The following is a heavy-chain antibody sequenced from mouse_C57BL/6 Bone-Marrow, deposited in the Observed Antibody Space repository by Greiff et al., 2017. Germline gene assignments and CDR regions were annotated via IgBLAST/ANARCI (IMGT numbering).Heavy chain of an antibody. Sequence: VQLKQSGAELVRPGDSVKLSCTASGFNIKDYYMHWVKPRPEKGLEWIGRIDPEDGDTEYAPKFKGKATMTADTSSNTAYLQLSSLTSEDTAVYYCTTVVARWYFDVWGTGTTVTVSS. CDR2: IDPEDGDT. V-gene: IGHV14-1*01. CDR3: TTVVARWYFDV. J-gene: IGHJ1*03. CDR1: GFNIKDYY. D-gene: IGHD1-1*01.